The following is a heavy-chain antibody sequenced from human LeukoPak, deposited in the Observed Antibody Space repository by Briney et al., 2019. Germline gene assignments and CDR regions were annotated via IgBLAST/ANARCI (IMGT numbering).Heavy chain of an antibody. D-gene: IGHD2-2*01. CDR2: ISRSDGTT. J-gene: IGHJ4*02. CDR1: GFTFSSYA. Sequence: PGGSLRLSCAGSGFTFSSYAMTWVRQAPGTGLEWVSSISRSDGTTYYADSVKGRFTISRNNSNNTVWLQMSSLRAEDTAVYYCARDSSSTSLFDYWGQGNLVAVSS. V-gene: IGHV3-23*01. CDR3: ARDSSSTSLFDY.